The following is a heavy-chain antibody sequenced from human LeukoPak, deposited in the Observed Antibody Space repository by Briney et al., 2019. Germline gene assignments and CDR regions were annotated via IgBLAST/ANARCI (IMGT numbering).Heavy chain of an antibody. CDR2: IYYSGST. CDR1: GGSISSSSYY. J-gene: IGHJ4*02. Sequence: SETLSLTCTVPGGSISSSSYYWGWIRQPPGKGLEGIGSIYYSGSTNYNPSLTSLVTISVDTSKNPFSLKLSSVTAADTAVYYCARHSYYDSSGYYYFDYWGQGTLVTVSS. CDR3: ARHSYYDSSGYYYFDY. V-gene: IGHV4-39*01. D-gene: IGHD3-22*01.